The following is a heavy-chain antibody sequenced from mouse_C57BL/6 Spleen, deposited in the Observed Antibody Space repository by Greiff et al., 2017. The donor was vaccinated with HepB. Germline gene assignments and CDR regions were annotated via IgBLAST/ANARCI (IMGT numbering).Heavy chain of an antibody. CDR2: INPSTGGT. CDR3: ARFITTVVATRAMDY. D-gene: IGHD1-1*01. V-gene: IGHV1-42*01. CDR1: GYSFTGYY. Sequence: EVQLVESGPELVKPGASVKISCKASGYSFTGYYMNWVKQSPEKSLEWIGEINPSTGGTTYNQKFKAKATLTVDKSSSTAYMQLKSLTSEDSAVYYCARFITTVVATRAMDYWGQGTSVTVSS. J-gene: IGHJ4*01.